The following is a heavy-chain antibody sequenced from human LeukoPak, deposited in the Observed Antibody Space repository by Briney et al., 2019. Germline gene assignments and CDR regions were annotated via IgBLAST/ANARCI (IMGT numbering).Heavy chain of an antibody. CDR3: ARDSTASSPWYFDL. D-gene: IGHD2-21*02. Sequence: SETLSLTCTVSGGSISSYYWSWIRQPAGKGLECIGRMYITGNTNYNPSLKSRVTMSLDTSKNHFSLKLSSVTAADTAVYYCARDSTASSPWYFDLWGRGTLVTVSS. J-gene: IGHJ2*01. CDR1: GGSISSYY. V-gene: IGHV4-4*07. CDR2: MYITGNT.